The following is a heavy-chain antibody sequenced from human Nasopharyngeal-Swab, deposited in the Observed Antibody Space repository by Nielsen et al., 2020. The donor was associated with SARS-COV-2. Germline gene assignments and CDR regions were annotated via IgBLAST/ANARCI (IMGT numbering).Heavy chain of an antibody. Sequence: WILQPPGKGLEWIGSIYYSGSTYYNPSLKSRVTISVDTSKNQFSLKLSSVTAADTAVYYCALETPGIAVAGTTTIDYWGQGTPVTVSS. D-gene: IGHD6-19*01. CDR3: ALETPGIAVAGTTTIDY. CDR2: IYYSGST. J-gene: IGHJ4*02. V-gene: IGHV4-39*01.